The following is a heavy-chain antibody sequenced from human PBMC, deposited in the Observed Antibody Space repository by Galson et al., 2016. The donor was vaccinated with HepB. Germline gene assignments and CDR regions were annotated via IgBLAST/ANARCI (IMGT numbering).Heavy chain of an antibody. CDR2: IFYSGST. D-gene: IGHD4-23*01. CDR3: ASPIYDYGGNSGWDFDL. V-gene: IGHV4-39*01. Sequence: SETLSLTCTVSGSSISSSSYYWGWIRQPPGKGLEWIGGIFYSGSTYYNPSLKSRVTISVDTSKNQFSLKLSSVTAADTAVYYCASPIYDYGGNSGWDFDLWGRGTLVTVSS. J-gene: IGHJ2*01. CDR1: GSSISSSSYY.